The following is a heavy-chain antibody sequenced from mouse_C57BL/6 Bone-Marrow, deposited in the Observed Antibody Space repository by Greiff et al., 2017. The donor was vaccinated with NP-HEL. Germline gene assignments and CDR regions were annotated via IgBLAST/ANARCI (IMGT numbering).Heavy chain of an antibody. Sequence: EVHLVESGAELVRPGASVKLSCTASGFNIKDDYMHWVKQRPEQGLEWIGWIDPENGDTEYASKFQGKATITADTSSNTAYLQLSSLTSEDTAVYYCTTWGSNFYAMDYWGQGTSVTVSS. D-gene: IGHD2-5*01. J-gene: IGHJ4*01. CDR2: IDPENGDT. CDR3: TTWGSNFYAMDY. V-gene: IGHV14-4*01. CDR1: GFNIKDDY.